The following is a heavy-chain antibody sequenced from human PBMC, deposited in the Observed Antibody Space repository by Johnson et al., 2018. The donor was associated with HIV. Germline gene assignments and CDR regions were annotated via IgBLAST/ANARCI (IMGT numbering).Heavy chain of an antibody. CDR2: ISYDGTDK. Sequence: QVQLVESGGGVVQPGRSLRLSCAASGFTFSTYAMHWVRQAPGKGLEWVALISYDGTDKYYADSVEGRFTISRDNSKNRLYLQMNSLRDEDTAVYYCAKDLGQRVGAPAYYALDIWGQGTVVTVSS. CDR3: AKDLGQRVGAPAYYALDI. J-gene: IGHJ3*02. D-gene: IGHD1-26*01. V-gene: IGHV3-30*04. CDR1: GFTFSTYA.